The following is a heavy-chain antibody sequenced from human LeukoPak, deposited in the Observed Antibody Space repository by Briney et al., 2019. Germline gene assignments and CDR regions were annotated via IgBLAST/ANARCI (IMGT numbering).Heavy chain of an antibody. D-gene: IGHD5-18*01. CDR1: GGSFSGYY. J-gene: IGHJ6*03. CDR2: INHSGST. V-gene: IGHV4-34*01. CDR3: ARGLRGYSYGYVSYYMDV. Sequence: SETLSLTCAAYGGSFSGYYWSWIRQPPGKGLEWIGEINHSGSTNYNPSLKSRVTISVDPSKNQFSLKLSSVTAADTAVYYCARGLRGYSYGYVSYYMDVWGKGTTVTVSS.